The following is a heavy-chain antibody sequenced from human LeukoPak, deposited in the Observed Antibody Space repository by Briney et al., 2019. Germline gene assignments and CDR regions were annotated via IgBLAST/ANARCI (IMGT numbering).Heavy chain of an antibody. CDR3: ARGPSYCGGDCYPVLFDY. CDR1: GFTFSSCE. J-gene: IGHJ4*02. CDR2: ISNSGSTI. D-gene: IGHD2-21*02. Sequence: PGGSLRLSCAASGFTFSSCEMNWVRQAPGKGLEWVSYISNSGSTIYYADSVKGRFTISRDNAKNSLYLQMNSLRAEDTAVYYCARGPSYCGGDCYPVLFDYWGQGTLVTVSS. V-gene: IGHV3-48*03.